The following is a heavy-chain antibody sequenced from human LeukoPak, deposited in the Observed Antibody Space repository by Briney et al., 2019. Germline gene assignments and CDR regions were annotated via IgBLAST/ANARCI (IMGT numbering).Heavy chain of an antibody. CDR3: ARDLAAYYDILTGYYSPGYFDY. D-gene: IGHD3-9*01. J-gene: IGHJ4*02. CDR1: GGSISSYY. CDR2: IYYSGST. V-gene: IGHV4-59*01. Sequence: SETLSLTCTVSGGSISSYYWSWIRQPPGKGPEWIGYIYYSGSTNYNPSLKSRVTISVDTSKNQFSLKLSSVTAAGTAVYYCARDLAAYYDILTGYYSPGYFDYWGQGTLVTVSS.